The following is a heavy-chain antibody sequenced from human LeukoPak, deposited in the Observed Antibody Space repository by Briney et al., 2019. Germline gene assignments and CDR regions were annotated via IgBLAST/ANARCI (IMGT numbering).Heavy chain of an antibody. CDR2: ISYDGSNK. CDR3: ARDHRSGSGSGTQANDY. J-gene: IGHJ4*02. Sequence: GGSLRLSCAASGFTFSNYGMHWVRQAPGKGLEWVAVISYDGSNKYYADSVKGRFTFSRDNSKKSLDLQMNSLRDEDTAVYYCARDHRSGSGSGTQANDYWGQGTLVTVSS. V-gene: IGHV3-30*03. D-gene: IGHD3-10*01. CDR1: GFTFSNYG.